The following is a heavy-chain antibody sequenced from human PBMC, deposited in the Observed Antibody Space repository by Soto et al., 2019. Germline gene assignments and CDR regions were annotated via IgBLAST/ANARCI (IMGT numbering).Heavy chain of an antibody. D-gene: IGHD3-3*01. CDR3: ARVNGNYDFWSGYYGMDV. J-gene: IGHJ6*02. CDR2: ISSSSSTI. CDR1: GFTFSSYS. Sequence: GGSLRLSCAASGFTFSSYSMDWVRQAPGKGLEWVSYISSSSSTIYNADSVKGRFTISRDNAKNSLYLQMNSLRDEDTAVYYCARVNGNYDFWSGYYGMDVWGQGTTVTVSS. V-gene: IGHV3-48*02.